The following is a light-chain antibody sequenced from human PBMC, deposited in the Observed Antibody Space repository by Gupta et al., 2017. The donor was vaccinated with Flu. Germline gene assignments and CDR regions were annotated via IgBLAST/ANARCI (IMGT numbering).Light chain of an antibody. CDR3: AVWDASMSGRV. CDR2: RNN. CDR1: SSNIGTNY. J-gene: IGLJ3*02. Sequence: QSVLTQPPSASGPPGQRVTISCSGSSSNIGTNYVYWYQQLPGTAPKLLIYRNNQRPSGVPDRFSGSKSGTSASLAISGLRSEDEADYYCAVWDASMSGRVFGGGTKLTVL. V-gene: IGLV1-47*01.